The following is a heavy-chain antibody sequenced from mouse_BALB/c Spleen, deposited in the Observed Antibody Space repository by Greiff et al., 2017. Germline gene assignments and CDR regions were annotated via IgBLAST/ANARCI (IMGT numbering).Heavy chain of an antibody. CDR2: ISSGSSTI. J-gene: IGHJ3*01. CDR1: GFTFSSFG. CDR3: ARSSRWSWFAY. Sequence: VQLQQSGGGLVQPGGSRKLSCAASGFTFSSFGMHWVRQAPEKGLEWVAYISSGSSTIYYADTVKGRFTISRDNPKNTLFLQMTSLRSEDTAMYYCARSSRWSWFAYWGQGTLVTVSA. V-gene: IGHV5-17*02. D-gene: IGHD2-3*01.